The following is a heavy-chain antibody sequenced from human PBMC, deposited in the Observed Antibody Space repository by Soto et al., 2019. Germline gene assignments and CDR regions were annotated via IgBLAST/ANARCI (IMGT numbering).Heavy chain of an antibody. CDR2: IKEDGSEK. J-gene: IGHJ4*02. Sequence: GGSLRLSCATSGFTFRNYWMTWVRQAPSKGLEWVATIKEDGSEKYYADSLKGRFTISRDNAVSSLYLQVNSPRAEDTAVYYCVRARVDYWGQGALVTVSS. V-gene: IGHV3-7*04. CDR1: GFTFRNYW. CDR3: VRARVDY.